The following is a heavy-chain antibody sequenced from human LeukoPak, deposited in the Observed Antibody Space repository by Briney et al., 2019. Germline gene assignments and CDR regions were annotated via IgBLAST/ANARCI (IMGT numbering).Heavy chain of an antibody. CDR3: ARGKYSSSWDPSSDY. CDR2: ISSSSSTI. CDR1: GFTFSSYS. Sequence: PGGSLRLSCAASGFTFSSYSMNWVRQAPGKGLEWVSYISSSSSTIYYADSVKGRFTISRDNAKNSLYLQMNSLRAEDTAVYYCARGKYSSSWDPSSDYWGQGTLVTVSS. V-gene: IGHV3-48*04. J-gene: IGHJ4*02. D-gene: IGHD6-13*01.